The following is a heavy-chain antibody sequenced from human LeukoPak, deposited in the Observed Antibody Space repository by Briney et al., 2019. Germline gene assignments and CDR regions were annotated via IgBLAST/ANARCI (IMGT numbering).Heavy chain of an antibody. V-gene: IGHV1-46*01. CDR3: ARGTPQWLVYD. CDR2: INPSGGST. CDR1: GYTFTTYY. Sequence: ASVKVSCKAFGYTFTTYYMHWVRQAPGQGLEWMGIINPSGGSTSYAQKFQGRLTMTRDTSTSTVYMELDSLRSGDTAVYYCARGTPQWLVYDWGQGTLVTVSS. D-gene: IGHD6-19*01. J-gene: IGHJ4*02.